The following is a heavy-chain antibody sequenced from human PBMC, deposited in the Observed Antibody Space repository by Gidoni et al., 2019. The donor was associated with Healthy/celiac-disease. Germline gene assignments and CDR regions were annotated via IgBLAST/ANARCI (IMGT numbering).Heavy chain of an antibody. CDR1: GFTFSSYG. Sequence: QVQLVESGGGVVQPGRSLRLSCAASGFTFSSYGMHWVRQAPGKGLGWVAVIWYDGSNKYYADSVKGRFTISRDNSKNTLYLQMNSLRAEDTAVYYCARGYGDEYYFDYWGQGTLVTVSS. CDR3: ARGYGDEYYFDY. V-gene: IGHV3-33*01. CDR2: IWYDGSNK. D-gene: IGHD4-17*01. J-gene: IGHJ4*02.